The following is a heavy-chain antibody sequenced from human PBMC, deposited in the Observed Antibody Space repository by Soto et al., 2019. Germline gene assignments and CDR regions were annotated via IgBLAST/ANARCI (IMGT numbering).Heavy chain of an antibody. CDR2: ISSSSSPI. J-gene: IGHJ3*02. V-gene: IGHV3-48*02. CDR3: ARGRYSSAFDAFDI. Sequence: EVQLVESGGGFVQSGGSLRLSCAASGFIFSSYSMNWVRQAPGKGLEWVSYISSSSSPIYYTDSVKGRFTISRDNDKNSLYLQMNSLRDEDTAVYYCARGRYSSAFDAFDIWGQGTVVTVSS. D-gene: IGHD2-15*01. CDR1: GFIFSSYS.